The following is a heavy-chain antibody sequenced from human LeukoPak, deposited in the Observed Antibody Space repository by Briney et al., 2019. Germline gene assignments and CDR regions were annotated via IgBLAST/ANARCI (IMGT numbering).Heavy chain of an antibody. Sequence: GASVKVSCKASGYTFTSYDINWVRQAPGQGLEWMGWISAYNGNTNYAQKLQGRVTMTTDTSTSTAYMELRSLRSDDTAVYYCARGTRETYYYYMDVWGKGTTVTISS. CDR3: ARGTRETYYYYMDV. J-gene: IGHJ6*03. V-gene: IGHV1-18*01. CDR1: GYTFTSYD. D-gene: IGHD1-7*01. CDR2: ISAYNGNT.